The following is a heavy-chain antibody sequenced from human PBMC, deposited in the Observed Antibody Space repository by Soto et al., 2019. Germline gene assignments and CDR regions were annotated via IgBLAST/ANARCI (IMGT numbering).Heavy chain of an antibody. J-gene: IGHJ4*02. CDR3: ARPKARPYYVDTAMTFDY. Sequence: ASVKVSCKASGGTFSSYAISWVRQAPGQGLEWMGGIIPIFGTANYAQKFQGRVTITADESTSTAYMELSSLRSEDTAVYYCARPKARPYYVDTAMTFDYWGQGTLVTVSS. D-gene: IGHD5-18*01. V-gene: IGHV1-69*13. CDR2: IIPIFGTA. CDR1: GGTFSSYA.